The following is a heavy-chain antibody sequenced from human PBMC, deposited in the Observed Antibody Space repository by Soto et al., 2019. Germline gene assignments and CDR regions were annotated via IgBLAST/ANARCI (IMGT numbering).Heavy chain of an antibody. V-gene: IGHV4-31*03. Sequence: SETLSLTCTVSDDSLTTNKYAWTWIRQNPEKGLEWIGYVYSNGNTRSSPSLQSRVSMSVDTSKSHFSLRLSSVTAADTAVYFCARASYLRPSGSYYFVSWGQGTLVNVSS. J-gene: IGHJ4*02. CDR1: DDSLTTNKYA. CDR3: ARASYLRPSGSYYFVS. CDR2: VYSNGNT. D-gene: IGHD3-10*01.